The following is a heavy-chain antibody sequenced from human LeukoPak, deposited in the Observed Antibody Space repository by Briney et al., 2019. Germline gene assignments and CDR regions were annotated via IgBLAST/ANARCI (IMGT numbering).Heavy chain of an antibody. D-gene: IGHD2-21*01. CDR2: IYHSGST. V-gene: IGHV4-38-2*02. Sequence: SETLSLTCTVSGYSISSGYYWGWIRQPPGKGLGWIGSIYHSGSTYYIPSLKSRVTISVDTSKNQFSLKLSSVTAADTAVYYCARVLSCGGDCYPNWFDPWGQGTLVTVSS. CDR3: ARVLSCGGDCYPNWFDP. CDR1: GYSISSGYY. J-gene: IGHJ5*02.